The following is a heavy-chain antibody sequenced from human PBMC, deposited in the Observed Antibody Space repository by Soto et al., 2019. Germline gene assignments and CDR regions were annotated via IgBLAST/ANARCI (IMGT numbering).Heavy chain of an antibody. CDR1: GASISGSY. Sequence: NPXETLSLTCRVSGASISGSYWSWIRQSPGKGLEWLGYVYYTGSTNYSPSLRSRVSISVDTSKNEFSLRLSSVTAADTAVYYCARGPGASDYYFDYWGPGTLVTVYS. D-gene: IGHD3-10*01. V-gene: IGHV4-59*01. J-gene: IGHJ4*02. CDR3: ARGPGASDYYFDY. CDR2: VYYTGST.